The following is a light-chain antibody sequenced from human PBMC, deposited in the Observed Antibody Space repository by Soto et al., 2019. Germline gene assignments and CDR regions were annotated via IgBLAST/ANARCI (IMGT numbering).Light chain of an antibody. J-gene: IGLJ1*01. Sequence: XSVLTQPASVSGSPGQSITISCTGTSSDVGGYNYVSWYQQHPGKAPKLMIYDVSNRPSGVSNRFSGSKSGNTASLTISGLQAEDEADYYCSSYTSSSTSNYVFGTGTKVTVL. CDR1: SSDVGGYNY. CDR3: SSYTSSSTSNYV. CDR2: DVS. V-gene: IGLV2-14*01.